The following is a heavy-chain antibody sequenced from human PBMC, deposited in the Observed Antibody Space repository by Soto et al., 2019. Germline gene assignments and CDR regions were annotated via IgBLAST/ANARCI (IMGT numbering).Heavy chain of an antibody. CDR3: ARSSIAPRLFMYPFDY. J-gene: IGHJ4*02. D-gene: IGHD6-6*01. CDR1: GGSITSSRYY. V-gene: IGHV4-39*01. CDR2: IYYDGST. Sequence: SETLSLTCTVSGGSITSSRYYWGWIRQPPGKGLECIANIYYDGSTYYNPSLKSRVTIAVDTSKNQFSLRLSSVTAADTAVYYCARSSIAPRLFMYPFDYWGQATLVTVSS.